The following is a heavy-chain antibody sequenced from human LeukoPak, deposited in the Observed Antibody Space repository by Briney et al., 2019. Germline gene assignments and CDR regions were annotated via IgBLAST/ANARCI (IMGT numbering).Heavy chain of an antibody. CDR2: IYYSGTTT. V-gene: IGHV4-59*01. D-gene: IGHD1-1*01. CDR3: ARVDDWNALEY. Sequence: SETLSLTCTVSGGSLNNYYWSWIRQPPGKALEWIGYIYYSGTTTNYNPSLKSRVTISVDTSKNQFSLKPNSVTAADTALYYCARVDDWNALEYWGQGTLVTVSS. J-gene: IGHJ4*02. CDR1: GGSLNNYY.